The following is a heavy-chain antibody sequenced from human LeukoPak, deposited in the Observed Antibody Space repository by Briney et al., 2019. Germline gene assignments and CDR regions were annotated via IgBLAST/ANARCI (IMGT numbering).Heavy chain of an antibody. Sequence: GGSLRLSCAASGFTFSSYAMSWVRQAPGKGLEWVSAISGSGGSTYYADSVKGRFTISRDNAKNSLYLQMNSLRAEDTAVYYCARGSSAVFDYWGQGTLVTVSS. V-gene: IGHV3-23*01. CDR2: ISGSGGST. CDR3: ARGSSAVFDY. J-gene: IGHJ4*02. CDR1: GFTFSSYA.